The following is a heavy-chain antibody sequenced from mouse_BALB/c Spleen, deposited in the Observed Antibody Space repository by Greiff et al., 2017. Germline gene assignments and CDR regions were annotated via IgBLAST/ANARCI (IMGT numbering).Heavy chain of an antibody. Sequence: EVKVVESGGGLVKPGGSLKLSCAASGFTFSGYAMSWVRQTPEKRLEWVASISSGGSTYYPDSVKGRFTISRDNARNILYLQMSSLRSEDTAMYYCARGLITTVMDYWGQGTSVTVSS. J-gene: IGHJ4*01. CDR1: GFTFSGYA. D-gene: IGHD1-1*01. CDR2: ISSGGST. V-gene: IGHV5-6-5*01. CDR3: ARGLITTVMDY.